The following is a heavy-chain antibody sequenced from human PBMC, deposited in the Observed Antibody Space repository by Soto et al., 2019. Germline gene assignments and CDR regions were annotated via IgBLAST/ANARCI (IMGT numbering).Heavy chain of an antibody. Sequence: SSVKVSFKASGYTFTSYVISWVRQAPGQGLEWMGWISAYNGNTNYAQKLQGRVTMTTDTSTSTAYMELRSLRSDDTAVYYCARDPLVGATPLYYYYGMDVWGQGTTVTVSS. V-gene: IGHV1-18*04. D-gene: IGHD1-26*01. J-gene: IGHJ6*02. CDR1: GYTFTSYV. CDR2: ISAYNGNT. CDR3: ARDPLVGATPLYYYYGMDV.